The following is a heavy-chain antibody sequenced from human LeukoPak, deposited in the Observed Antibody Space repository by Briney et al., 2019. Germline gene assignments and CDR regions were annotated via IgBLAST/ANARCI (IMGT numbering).Heavy chain of an antibody. Sequence: ASVKVSCKASGYTFTGYYMHWVRQAPGRGLEWMGRINPNSGGTNYAQKFQGRVTMTRDTSISTAYMELSRLRSDDTAVYYCARGYDLWSGKGVWGQGTLVTVSS. CDR3: ARGYDLWSGKGV. V-gene: IGHV1-2*06. J-gene: IGHJ4*02. D-gene: IGHD3-3*01. CDR1: GYTFTGYY. CDR2: INPNSGGT.